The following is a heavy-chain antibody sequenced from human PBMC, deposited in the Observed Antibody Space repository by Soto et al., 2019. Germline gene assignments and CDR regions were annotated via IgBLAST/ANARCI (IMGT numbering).Heavy chain of an antibody. J-gene: IGHJ6*02. CDR3: ARWSGVGVAGMDV. V-gene: IGHV4-30-4*01. Sequence: QVQLQESGPRLVKPLQTLSLTCTVSGDSINSGDYYWSWIRQPPGRGLEWVGYSFYSGITDYNPSLKSRMPIAMDTPRNQFSLRLNSVTAADTAVYFCARWSGVGVAGMDVWGQGTTVSVSS. D-gene: IGHD3-10*01. CDR1: GDSINSGDYY. CDR2: SFYSGIT.